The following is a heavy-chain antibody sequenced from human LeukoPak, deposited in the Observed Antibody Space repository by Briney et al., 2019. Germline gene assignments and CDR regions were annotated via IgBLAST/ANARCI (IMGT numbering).Heavy chain of an antibody. Sequence: ASVKVSCKASGYTFTGYYIHWVRQAPGQGLEWMGWVNPNGGATNYAQSLQGRVTMTRDPSISTLYMELSSLRSDDTAVYYCASLGATTLSYYGMDVWGQGTTVTVSS. V-gene: IGHV1-2*02. CDR1: GYTFTGYY. J-gene: IGHJ6*02. CDR3: ASLGATTLSYYGMDV. D-gene: IGHD1-26*01. CDR2: VNPNGGAT.